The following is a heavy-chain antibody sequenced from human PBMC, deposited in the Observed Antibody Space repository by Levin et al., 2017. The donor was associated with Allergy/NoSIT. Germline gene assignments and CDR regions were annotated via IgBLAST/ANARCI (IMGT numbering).Heavy chain of an antibody. CDR1: GGSISSSNW. Sequence: NAGGSLRLSCAVSGGSISSSNWWNWVRQPPGKGLEWIGEIYHDGTTNYSPSLKSRVTISVDKSKNQFSLKLTSVTAADTAVYYCARDSGDYDSSGYYFDYWGQGTLVTVSS. D-gene: IGHD3-22*01. CDR2: IYHDGTT. V-gene: IGHV4-4*02. CDR3: ARDSGDYDSSGYYFDY. J-gene: IGHJ4*02.